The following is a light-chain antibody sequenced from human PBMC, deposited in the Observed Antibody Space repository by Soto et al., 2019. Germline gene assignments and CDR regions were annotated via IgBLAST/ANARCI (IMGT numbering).Light chain of an antibody. V-gene: IGKV1-39*01. CDR2: GAA. Sequence: DIQMTQSPSSLSASVGDRVAITCRASQNIRNYLNWYQQKPGKAPRVLIYGAASLQSGVPSRFSGSGSGTNFSLTINSLQPEDYATYYCQQSYSPPPITFGQGTRLEIK. J-gene: IGKJ5*01. CDR3: QQSYSPPPIT. CDR1: QNIRNY.